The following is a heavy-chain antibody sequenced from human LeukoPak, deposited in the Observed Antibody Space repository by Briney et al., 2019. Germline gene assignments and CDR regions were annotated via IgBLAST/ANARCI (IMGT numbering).Heavy chain of an antibody. J-gene: IGHJ4*02. Sequence: GESLKISCKGSGYSSTNNWISWVRQMPGKGLEWMGRVDPSDSNTHYSPSFQGLVTISADKSISTAYLQWTSLKASDTAMYYCARQGRAYCSGTTCYASFWYWGQGTPVTVSS. CDR1: GYSSTNNW. D-gene: IGHD2-2*01. CDR2: VDPSDSNT. CDR3: ARQGRAYCSGTTCYASFWY. V-gene: IGHV5-10-1*01.